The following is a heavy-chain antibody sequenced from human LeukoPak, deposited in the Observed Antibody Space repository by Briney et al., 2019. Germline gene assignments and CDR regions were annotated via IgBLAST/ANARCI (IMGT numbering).Heavy chain of an antibody. J-gene: IGHJ4*02. V-gene: IGHV3-30-3*01. CDR1: GFPFSSYS. Sequence: GGSLRLSCGASGFPFSSYSMHWVRQAPGKGPEWVAVISYDGSNEYYADSVKGRFTISRDNSKNTLYLQMNSLRAEDTAVYYCARDRGDYFDYWGQGTLVTVSS. CDR3: ARDRGDYFDY. CDR2: ISYDGSNE.